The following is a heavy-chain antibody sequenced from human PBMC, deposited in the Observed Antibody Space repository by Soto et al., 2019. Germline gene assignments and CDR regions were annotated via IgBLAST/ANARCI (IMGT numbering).Heavy chain of an antibody. CDR2: INPSGGST. J-gene: IGHJ6*02. CDR1: GYTFTSYY. CDR3: ARDRPTIFGVVIRNDSYYYYGMDV. V-gene: IGHV1-46*01. D-gene: IGHD3-3*01. Sequence: GASVKVSCKASGYTFTSYYMHWVQQAPGQGLECMGIINPSGGSTSYAQKFQGRVSMTRDTSTSTVYMELSTLRSEDTAVYYCARDRPTIFGVVIRNDSYYYYGMDVWGHGTRVTVS.